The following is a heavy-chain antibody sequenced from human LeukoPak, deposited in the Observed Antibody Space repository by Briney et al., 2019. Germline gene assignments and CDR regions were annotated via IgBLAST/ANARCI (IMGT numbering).Heavy chain of an antibody. CDR2: IKEDGREK. J-gene: IGHJ4*02. V-gene: IGHV3-7*01. CDR1: GFTFSSSW. Sequence: GGSLRLSCATSGFTFSSSWMSWVRQAPGKGLECVANIKEDGREKYYVDSVKGRFTISRDNAKNSLYLQMDSLRAEDTAVYYCTRDVASYGHFDSWGQGTLVTVAS. D-gene: IGHD3-16*01. CDR3: TRDVASYGHFDS.